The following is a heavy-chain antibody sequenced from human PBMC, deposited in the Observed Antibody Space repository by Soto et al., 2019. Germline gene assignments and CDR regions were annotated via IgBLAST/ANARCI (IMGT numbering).Heavy chain of an antibody. J-gene: IGHJ5*02. V-gene: IGHV4-59*01. CDR2: IYYSGST. CDR1: GGSISSYY. D-gene: IGHD5-18*01. Sequence: SETLSLTCTVSGGSISSYYWSWIRQPPGKGLEWIGYIYYSGSTNYNPSLRSRVTISVDTSKNQFSLKLSSVTAADTAVYYCARDRGYSNWFDPWGQGTLVTVS. CDR3: ARDRGYSNWFDP.